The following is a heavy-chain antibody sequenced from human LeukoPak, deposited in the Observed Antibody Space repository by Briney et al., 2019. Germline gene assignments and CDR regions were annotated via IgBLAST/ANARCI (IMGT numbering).Heavy chain of an antibody. CDR1: GYTFTNYA. CDR2: IIPIFGTA. D-gene: IGHD2-15*01. J-gene: IGHJ6*02. V-gene: IGHV1-69*13. CDR3: ARDPVSQAPLYCSGGSCYLPEDYYYYGMDV. Sequence: GASVKVSCKASGYTFTNYAIHWVRQAPGQRLEWMGGIIPIFGTANYAQKFQGRVTITADESTSTAYMELSSLRSEDTAVYYCARDPVSQAPLYCSGGSCYLPEDYYYYGMDVWGQGTTVTVS.